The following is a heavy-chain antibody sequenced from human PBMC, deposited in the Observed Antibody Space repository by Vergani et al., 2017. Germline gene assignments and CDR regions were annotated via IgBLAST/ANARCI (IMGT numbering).Heavy chain of an antibody. CDR1: GYSISSGYY. V-gene: IGHV4-30-4*01. CDR3: ARDFGSYGLDY. CDR2: IYSTGGT. D-gene: IGHD2-15*01. Sequence: QLQLQQSGPGLVKPSETLFLTCAVSGYSISSGYYWNWIRQHPGKGLEWIGYIYSTGGTHHNPSLRRRINMSVDTSKNQFSLKLSSVTAADTAVYYCARDFGSYGLDYWGQGTLVTVSS. J-gene: IGHJ4*02.